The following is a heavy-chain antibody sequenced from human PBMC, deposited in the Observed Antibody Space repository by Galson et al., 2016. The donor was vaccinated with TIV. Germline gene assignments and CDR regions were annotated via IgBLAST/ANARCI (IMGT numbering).Heavy chain of an antibody. CDR1: ANTFISYD. J-gene: IGHJ4*02. Sequence: SVKVSCKASANTFISYDITWVRQAPGQGLEWMGGIISIFRTTQYAQKFQGRVTITADESMSTAYMELSSLRSDDTAVYYCARTDTLKNYYDSSGYYPFWGQGTLVTVSS. V-gene: IGHV1-69*13. D-gene: IGHD3-22*01. CDR2: IISIFRTT. CDR3: ARTDTLKNYYDSSGYYPF.